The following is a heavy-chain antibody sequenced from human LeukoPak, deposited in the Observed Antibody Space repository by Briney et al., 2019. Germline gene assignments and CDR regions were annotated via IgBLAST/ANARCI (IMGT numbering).Heavy chain of an antibody. Sequence: GGSLRLSCAASGFTFSSYGMLWVRQAPGKGLEGVAVIWYDGSNKYYADSVKGRFTISTDNSKNTLYLQMNSLRAEDTAVYYCAKVSPGYSSGFDYWGQGTLVTVSS. J-gene: IGHJ4*02. V-gene: IGHV3-33*06. CDR3: AKVSPGYSSGFDY. CDR1: GFTFSSYG. D-gene: IGHD6-19*01. CDR2: IWYDGSNK.